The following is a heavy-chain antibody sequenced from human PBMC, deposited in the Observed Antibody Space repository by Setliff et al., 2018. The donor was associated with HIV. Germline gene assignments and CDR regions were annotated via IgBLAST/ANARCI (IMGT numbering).Heavy chain of an antibody. CDR1: GYTFTDYS. J-gene: IGHJ4*02. CDR3: ARELSNSFDY. Sequence: ASVNVSCKSSGYTFTDYSMHWVRQAPGQGLEWMGWISPDNGNTRLSQRFRGSVTMTRDRSINTAYMEFSGLTSDDTAVYYCARELSNSFDYWGQGTLVTVSS. V-gene: IGHV1-2*02. CDR2: ISPDNGNT. D-gene: IGHD2-8*01.